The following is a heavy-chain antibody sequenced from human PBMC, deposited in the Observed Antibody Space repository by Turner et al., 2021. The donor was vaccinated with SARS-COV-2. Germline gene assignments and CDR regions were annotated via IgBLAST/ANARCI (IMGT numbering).Heavy chain of an antibody. V-gene: IGHV3-30-3*01. J-gene: IGHJ6*02. CDR2: ISYDGNND. D-gene: IGHD4-17*01. CDR1: GFTFSDYA. Sequence: VQLLESGGGLVQPGGSLRLSCAVSGFTFSDYAMYWVRQAPGKGLELVAVISYDGNNDYYAGFVKGRFTISRDNSENTLYLQLNILRADDTAVYYCAIGVTTELYYGLGVWGQGTTVTVSS. CDR3: AIGVTTELYYGLGV.